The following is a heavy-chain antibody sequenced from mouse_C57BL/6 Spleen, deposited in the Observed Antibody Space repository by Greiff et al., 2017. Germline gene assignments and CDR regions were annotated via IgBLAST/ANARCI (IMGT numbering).Heavy chain of an antibody. J-gene: IGHJ3*01. V-gene: IGHV1-54*01. CDR1: GYAFTNYL. Sequence: VQVVESGAELVRPGTSVKVSCKASGYAFTNYLIEWVKQGPGQGLEWIGVINPGSGGTNYNEKFKGKATLTADKSSSTAYMQLSSLTSEDSAVYCCARSRDCDAYPLFAYGRQGTQVTVSA. D-gene: IGHD2-3*01. CDR3: ARSRDCDAYPLFAY. CDR2: INPGSGGT.